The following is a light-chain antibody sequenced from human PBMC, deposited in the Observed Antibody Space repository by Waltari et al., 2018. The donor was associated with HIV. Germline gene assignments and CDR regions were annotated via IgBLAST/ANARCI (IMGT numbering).Light chain of an antibody. CDR2: SSS. V-gene: IGKV1-9*01. J-gene: IGKJ4*01. CDR1: QDIGRF. Sequence: DIQLAQSPSLLPASVGDRVTITCRASQDIGRFIAWYQQVPGKAPKLLIYSSSTLHSGVPSRFSGNVSGTDFTLTASGLQPEDFVTYYCQQLNRNFALAFGGGTKVEL. CDR3: QQLNRNFALA.